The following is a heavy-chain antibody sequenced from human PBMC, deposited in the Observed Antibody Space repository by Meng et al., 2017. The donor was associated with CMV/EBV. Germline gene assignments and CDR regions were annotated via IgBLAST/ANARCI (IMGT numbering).Heavy chain of an antibody. CDR2: INHSGST. V-gene: IGHV4-34*01. J-gene: IGHJ4*02. Sequence: VQLEEGGAGLLQPSEPLSLTSAVYGGSFSCYYWSWIRQPPGKGLEWIGEINHSGSTNYNPSLKSRVTISVDTSKNQFSLKLSSVTAADTAVYYCARGGGGEWELLHYFDYWGQGTLVTVSS. CDR1: GGSFSCYY. CDR3: ARGGGGEWELLHYFDY. D-gene: IGHD1-26*01.